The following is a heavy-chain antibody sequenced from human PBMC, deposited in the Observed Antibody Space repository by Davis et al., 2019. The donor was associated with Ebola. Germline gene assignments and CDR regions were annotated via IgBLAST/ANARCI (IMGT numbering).Heavy chain of an antibody. CDR2: IYYSGST. V-gene: IGHV4-61*01. CDR1: GGSVSSGSYY. Sequence: PSETLSLTCTVSGGSVSSGSYYWSWIRQPPGKGLEWIGYIYYSGSTNYNPSLKSRVTISVDTSKNQFSLKLSSVTAADTAVYYCASSIAARRWWFDPWGQGTLVTVSS. J-gene: IGHJ5*02. D-gene: IGHD6-6*01. CDR3: ASSIAARRWWFDP.